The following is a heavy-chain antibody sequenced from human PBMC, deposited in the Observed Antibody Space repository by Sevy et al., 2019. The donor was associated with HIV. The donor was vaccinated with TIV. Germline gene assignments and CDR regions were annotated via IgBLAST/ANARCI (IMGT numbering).Heavy chain of an antibody. Sequence: GGSLRLSCAASGLIFSHYGMHWVRQAPGKGLEWVGFISFDGSNKYYVDSVKGRFTISRDNSKNSLYLQMNSLRTDDTTLYYCAKNTAAAGTGGFDYWGQGTLVTVSS. CDR1: GLIFSHYG. CDR2: ISFDGSNK. D-gene: IGHD6-13*01. CDR3: AKNTAAAGTGGFDY. J-gene: IGHJ4*02. V-gene: IGHV3-30*02.